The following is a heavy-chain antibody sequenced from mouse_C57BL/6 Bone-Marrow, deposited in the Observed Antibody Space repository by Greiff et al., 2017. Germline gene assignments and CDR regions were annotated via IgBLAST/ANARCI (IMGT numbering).Heavy chain of an antibody. CDR2: INPNNGGT. Sequence: EVKLQQSGPELVKPGASVKISCKASGYTFTDYYMNWVKQSHGKSLEWIGDINPNNGGTSYNQKFKGKATLTVDKSSSTAYMELCSLTSEDSAVYYCARSPGAYWGQGTLVTVSA. V-gene: IGHV1-26*01. CDR1: GYTFTDYY. J-gene: IGHJ3*01. CDR3: ARSPGAY.